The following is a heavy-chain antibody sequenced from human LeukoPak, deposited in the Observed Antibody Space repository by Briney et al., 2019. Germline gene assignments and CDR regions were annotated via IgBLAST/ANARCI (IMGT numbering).Heavy chain of an antibody. CDR2: IYYSGST. D-gene: IGHD6-6*01. CDR3: ARDASIAARQYYGMDV. V-gene: IGHV4-59*01. J-gene: IGHJ6*02. CDR1: GGSISSYY. Sequence: SETLSLTCTVSGGSISSYYWSWIRQPPGKGLEWIGYIYYSGSTNYNPSLKSRVTISVDTSKNQFSLKLSSVTAADTAVYYCARDASIAARQYYGMDVWGQGTTVTVSS.